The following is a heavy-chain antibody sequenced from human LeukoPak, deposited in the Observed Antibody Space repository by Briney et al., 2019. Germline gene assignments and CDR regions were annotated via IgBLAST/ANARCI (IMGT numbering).Heavy chain of an antibody. CDR1: GGSISSGSYY. Sequence: SETLSLTCTVSGGSISSGSYYWSWIRQPAGKGLEWIGRIYTSGSTNYNPSLKSRVTISVDTSNNQFSLKLGSVTAADTAVYYCARASPGNYDMPNVGTLLGWGQGTLVTVSS. CDR2: IYTSGST. CDR3: ARASPGNYDMPNVGTLLG. V-gene: IGHV4-61*02. J-gene: IGHJ4*02. D-gene: IGHD3-9*01.